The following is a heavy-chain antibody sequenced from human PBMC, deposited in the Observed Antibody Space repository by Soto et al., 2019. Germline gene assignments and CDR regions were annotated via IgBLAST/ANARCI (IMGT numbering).Heavy chain of an antibody. CDR2: TYYRSKWYN. J-gene: IGHJ4*02. Sequence: SQTLSLTCAISGDSVSSNSAAWNWIRQSPSRGLEWLGRTYYRSKWYNDYAVSVKSRITINPDTSKNQFSLQLNSVTPEDTAVYYCARDLGGGSYSSSWYYFDYWGQGTLVTVS. CDR1: GDSVSSNSAA. CDR3: ARDLGGGSYSSSWYYFDY. V-gene: IGHV6-1*01. D-gene: IGHD6-13*01.